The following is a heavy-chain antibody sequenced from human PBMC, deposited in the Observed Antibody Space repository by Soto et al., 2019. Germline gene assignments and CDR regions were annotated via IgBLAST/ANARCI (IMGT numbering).Heavy chain of an antibody. CDR2: ICYSGST. Sequence: SETLSLTCTVSGGSISSSSYYWGWIRQPPGKGLEWIGSICYSGSTYYNPSLKSRVTISVDTSKNQFSLKLSSVTAADTAVYYCARRQYYDFWSGYFDYYYGMDVWGQGTTVTVSS. J-gene: IGHJ6*02. D-gene: IGHD3-3*01. CDR3: ARRQYYDFWSGYFDYYYGMDV. CDR1: GGSISSSSYY. V-gene: IGHV4-39*01.